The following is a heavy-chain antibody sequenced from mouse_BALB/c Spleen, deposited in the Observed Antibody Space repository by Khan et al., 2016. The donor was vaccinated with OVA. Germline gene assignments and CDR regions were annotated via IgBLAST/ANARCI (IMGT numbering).Heavy chain of an antibody. Sequence: VQLKQSGPGLVKPSQSLSLICTVTGYSITSDYAWNWIRQFPGNKLEWMGFISYSGNTKYNPSLKSRISITRDTSKNQFFLQLNSVTTEDTATYYCARVYGGDFDYGGQGTTLTVSS. CDR3: ARVYGGDFDY. D-gene: IGHD1-1*01. J-gene: IGHJ2*01. CDR2: ISYSGNT. CDR1: GYSITSDYA. V-gene: IGHV3-2*02.